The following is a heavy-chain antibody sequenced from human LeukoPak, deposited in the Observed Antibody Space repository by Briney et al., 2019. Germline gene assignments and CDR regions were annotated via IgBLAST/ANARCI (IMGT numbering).Heavy chain of an antibody. Sequence: ASVKVSCKGSGYTFTGYYMHWVRQAPGQGLEWMGWINPNSGTTNYAQKFQGRVTVTSDTSIRTAYMELSRLESDDTAVYYCAGVGYYDSSDAFDYWGQGTLVTVSS. J-gene: IGHJ4*02. CDR2: INPNSGTT. D-gene: IGHD3-22*01. CDR1: GYTFTGYY. CDR3: AGVGYYDSSDAFDY. V-gene: IGHV1-2*02.